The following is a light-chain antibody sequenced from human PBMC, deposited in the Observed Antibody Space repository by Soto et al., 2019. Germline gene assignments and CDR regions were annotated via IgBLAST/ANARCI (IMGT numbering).Light chain of an antibody. J-gene: IGKJ2*01. Sequence: AVQLTQSPSSLSASVGDRVTITCRASQGIRTDLGWYQQSPGKAPKVLIVGASTLQSGVPSRFSGSGSGTDFTLTISSLQPEDSATYYCQQHNDYTAVTFGQGTKVDIK. V-gene: IGKV1-6*01. CDR2: GAS. CDR1: QGIRTD. CDR3: QQHNDYTAVT.